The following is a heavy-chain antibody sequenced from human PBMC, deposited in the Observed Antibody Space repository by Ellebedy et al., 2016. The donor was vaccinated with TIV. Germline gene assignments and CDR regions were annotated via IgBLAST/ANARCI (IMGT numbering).Heavy chain of an antibody. J-gene: IGHJ3*02. CDR2: ISGSGGNT. CDR3: ARDPVGVGPAFDI. Sequence: PGGSLRLSCAASGLTFSSHAMSRVRQAPGKGLEWVSSISGSGGNTYYADSVKGRFTSSRDNSKDTLYLQVNSLRAEDTAVYYCARDPVGVGPAFDIWGQGTMVTVSS. D-gene: IGHD4-23*01. CDR1: GLTFSSHA. V-gene: IGHV3-23*01.